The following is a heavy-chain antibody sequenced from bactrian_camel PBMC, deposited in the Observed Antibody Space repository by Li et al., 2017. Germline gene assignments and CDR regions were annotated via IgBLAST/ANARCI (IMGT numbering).Heavy chain of an antibody. Sequence: HVQLVESGGGLVQPGGSLRLSCAASGFALSSYTMNWVRQVSGKGLEWVSAISSIGSAYYADSVRGRFTISRDSAKNTLYLRLNSLKTEDTAMYYCANSRERYSDYVHVYWGQGTQVTVS. V-gene: IGHV3S1*01. CDR1: GFALSSYT. J-gene: IGHJ4*01. CDR2: ISSIGSA. D-gene: IGHD4*01. CDR3: ANSRERYSDYVHVY.